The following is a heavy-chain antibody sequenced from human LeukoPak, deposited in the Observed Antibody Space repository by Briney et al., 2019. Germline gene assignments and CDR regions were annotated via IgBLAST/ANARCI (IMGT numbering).Heavy chain of an antibody. CDR1: GYTFTSYD. CDR2: MNPNSGNT. J-gene: IGHJ6*02. CDR3: ARYHHYCGMDV. V-gene: IGHV1-8*01. Sequence: GASVKVSCKASGYTFTSYDINWVRQATGQGLEWMGWMNPNSGNTGYAPKFQGRVTMTRNTSISTAYMELSSLRSEDTAVYYCARYHHYCGMDVWGQGTTVTVSS.